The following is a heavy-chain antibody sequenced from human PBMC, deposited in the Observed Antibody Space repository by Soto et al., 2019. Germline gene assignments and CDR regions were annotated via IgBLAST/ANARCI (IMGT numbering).Heavy chain of an antibody. Sequence: QVQLVESGGGVVQPGRSLRLSCAASGFTFSSYGMHWVRQAPGKGLEWVAVISYGGSDQYYADSVKGRYTISRDNSKNTVYLQMNSLSAEHTAVYYCVKEVRYYYDSSGVDAFDIWGQGTMVTVSS. CDR2: ISYGGSDQ. CDR1: GFTFSSYG. V-gene: IGHV3-30*18. CDR3: VKEVRYYYDSSGVDAFDI. D-gene: IGHD3-22*01. J-gene: IGHJ3*02.